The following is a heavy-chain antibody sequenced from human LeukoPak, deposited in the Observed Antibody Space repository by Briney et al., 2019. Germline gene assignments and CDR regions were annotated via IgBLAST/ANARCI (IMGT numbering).Heavy chain of an antibody. J-gene: IGHJ4*02. CDR1: GFTFSNFG. V-gene: IGHV3-30*02. CDR3: AKDHCSSTSCLYWDY. CDR2: IRYDGNNQ. Sequence: GGSLRLSCAASGFTFSNFGMHWVRQAPGKGLEWVAFIRYDGNNQYYADSVKGRFTISRDNSKNTQYLQMHSLRAEDTALYYCAKDHCSSTSCLYWDYWGQGTLVTVSS. D-gene: IGHD2-2*01.